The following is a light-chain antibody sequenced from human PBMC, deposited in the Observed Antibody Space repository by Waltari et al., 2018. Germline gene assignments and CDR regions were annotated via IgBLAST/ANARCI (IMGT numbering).Light chain of an antibody. CDR1: RSDVGGYNC. Sequence: QSALTQPASVSGSPGQSITISCTGTRSDVGGYNCVSWYQRHPGKAPKLMIYDVSKRPSGVSNRVAGSKSGNTASLTISGLQAEDEADYYCCSYAGSSTFLYVFGTGTKVTVL. J-gene: IGLJ1*01. V-gene: IGLV2-23*02. CDR2: DVS. CDR3: CSYAGSSTFLYV.